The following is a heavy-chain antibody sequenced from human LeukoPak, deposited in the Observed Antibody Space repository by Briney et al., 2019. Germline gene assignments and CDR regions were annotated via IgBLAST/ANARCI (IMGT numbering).Heavy chain of an antibody. D-gene: IGHD4-17*01. CDR2: FYTSGNT. CDR3: ARKDGDL. J-gene: IGHJ5*02. Sequence: SETLSLTCAVYGGSFSGYYWSWIRQPAGKGLEWIGRFYTSGNTNYNPSLTSRVSMSVDTSQNQFSLKLTSVTAADTAVYYCARKDGDLWGQGTLVTVSS. V-gene: IGHV4-59*10. CDR1: GGSFSGYY.